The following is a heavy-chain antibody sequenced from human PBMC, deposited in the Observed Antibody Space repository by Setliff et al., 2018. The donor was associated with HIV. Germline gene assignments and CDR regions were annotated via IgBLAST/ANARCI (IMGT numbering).Heavy chain of an antibody. Sequence: GASVKVSCKASGYTFTSYDINWVRQATGQGLEWMGWISTYSDERSYAQNLQGRVTMTTDTSTSTAYMELRSLRFDDTAVYYCARDVEHMMDVWGQGTTVTVS. CDR1: GYTFTSYD. CDR3: ARDVEHMMDV. CDR2: ISTYSDER. V-gene: IGHV1-18*01. J-gene: IGHJ6*02.